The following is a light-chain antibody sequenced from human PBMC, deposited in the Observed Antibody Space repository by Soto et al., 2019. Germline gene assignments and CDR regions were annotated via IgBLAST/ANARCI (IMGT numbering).Light chain of an antibody. CDR1: QSISSW. CDR3: QQYNSYSQT. Sequence: DIQMTQSPSTLSASLGDRVTITCRASQSISSWLAWYQQKPGKAPKLLIYDASTLKSGVPSRFSGSGSGTEFTLTISSLQPDDFATYYCQQYNSYSQTFGQGTKVDIK. CDR2: DAS. J-gene: IGKJ1*01. V-gene: IGKV1-5*01.